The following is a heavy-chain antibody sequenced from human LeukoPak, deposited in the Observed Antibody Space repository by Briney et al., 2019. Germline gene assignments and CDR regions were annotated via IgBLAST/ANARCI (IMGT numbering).Heavy chain of an antibody. Sequence: SGGSLRLSCAVSGFTLKNYAMSWVRQAPGKGLVWVSHINSDGSSTTYAHSVKGRFTISRDNAKNTLYLQMNTLSAEDTAVYYCARDEVYYGDYFFDYWGHGILVTVSS. CDR1: GFTLKNYA. D-gene: IGHD4-17*01. CDR3: ARDEVYYGDYFFDY. CDR2: INSDGSST. V-gene: IGHV3-74*01. J-gene: IGHJ4*01.